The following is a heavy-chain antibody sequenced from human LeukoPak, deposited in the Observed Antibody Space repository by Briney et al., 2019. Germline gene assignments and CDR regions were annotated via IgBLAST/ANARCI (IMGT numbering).Heavy chain of an antibody. CDR3: ARYRDYYYGMDV. Sequence: ASVKVSCKASGYTFTSYGISWVRQASGQGPEWMGWISAYNGNTNYAQKLQGRVTMTTDTSTSTAYMELRSLRSDDTAVYYCARYRDYYYGMDVWGKGTTVTVSS. J-gene: IGHJ6*04. CDR1: GYTFTSYG. D-gene: IGHD4-11*01. CDR2: ISAYNGNT. V-gene: IGHV1-18*04.